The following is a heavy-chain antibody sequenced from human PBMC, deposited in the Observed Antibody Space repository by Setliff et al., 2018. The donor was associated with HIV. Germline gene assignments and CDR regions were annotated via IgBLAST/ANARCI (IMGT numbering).Heavy chain of an antibody. J-gene: IGHJ6*03. CDR3: ARYRRFADYIDV. CDR1: GGSFSGYY. Sequence: SETLSLTCAVYGGSFSGYYWVWVRQPPGKGLEWMGNIFHSGNTYYSPSLKSRVTMSLDTSMHQFSLKLTSVTAADTALYYCARYRRFADYIDVWGKGTTVTVSS. V-gene: IGHV4-34*12. D-gene: IGHD1-26*01. CDR2: IFHSGNT.